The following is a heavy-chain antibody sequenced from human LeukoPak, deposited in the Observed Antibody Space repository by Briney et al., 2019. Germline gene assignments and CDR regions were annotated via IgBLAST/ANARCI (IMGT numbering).Heavy chain of an antibody. CDR3: AKPRGGDSWAFDI. D-gene: IGHD2-21*02. CDR1: GFTFSTYG. V-gene: IGHV3-30*18. Sequence: PGGSLRPSCEASGFTFSTYGMHWVRQAPGKGLEWVAGISYDGSNKLHADSVRGRFTISRDNSKNTLYLRMNSLRPEDTAVYYCAKPRGGDSWAFDIWGQGTMVTVSS. CDR2: ISYDGSNK. J-gene: IGHJ3*02.